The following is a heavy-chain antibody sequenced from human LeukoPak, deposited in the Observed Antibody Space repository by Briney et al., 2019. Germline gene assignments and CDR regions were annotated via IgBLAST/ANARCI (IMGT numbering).Heavy chain of an antibody. D-gene: IGHD2-8*01. Sequence: PSETLSLTCAVYGGSFSGYYWSWIRQPPGKGLEWIGYIYYSGSTYYNPSLKSRVTISVDTSKNQFSLKLSSVTAADTAVYYCARLDCTNGVCYTGGFDPWGQGTLVTVSS. V-gene: IGHV4-34*09. CDR3: ARLDCTNGVCYTGGFDP. CDR2: IYYSGST. J-gene: IGHJ5*02. CDR1: GGSFSGYY.